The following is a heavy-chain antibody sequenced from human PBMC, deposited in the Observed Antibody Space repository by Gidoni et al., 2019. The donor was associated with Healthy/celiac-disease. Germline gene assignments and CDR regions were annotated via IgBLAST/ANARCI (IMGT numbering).Heavy chain of an antibody. Sequence: VQLQASGPGLVKPSGTLSLTFTVSGGSIRSYYWSWIRQPPGKGLECNGDIYYSGSTNYNPSLKSRVTISVDTSKNQFSLKLSSVTAADTAVYYCARDSRPVIYYYYGMDVWGQGTTVTVSS. V-gene: IGHV4-59*01. CDR2: IYYSGST. CDR3: ARDSRPVIYYYYGMDV. CDR1: GGSIRSYY. D-gene: IGHD2-21*01. J-gene: IGHJ6*02.